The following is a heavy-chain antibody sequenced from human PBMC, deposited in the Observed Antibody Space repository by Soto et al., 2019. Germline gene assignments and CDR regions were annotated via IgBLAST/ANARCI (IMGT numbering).Heavy chain of an antibody. J-gene: IGHJ3*02. CDR1: GYSFTSYW. D-gene: IGHD3-22*01. CDR3: ASPLGYYDSSGLRRDAFDI. Sequence: GESLKISCKGSGYSFTSYWISWVRQMPGKGLEWMGRIDPSDSYTNYSPSFQGHVTISADKSISTAYLQWSSLKASDTAMYYCASPLGYYDSSGLRRDAFDIWGQGTMVTVSS. V-gene: IGHV5-10-1*01. CDR2: IDPSDSYT.